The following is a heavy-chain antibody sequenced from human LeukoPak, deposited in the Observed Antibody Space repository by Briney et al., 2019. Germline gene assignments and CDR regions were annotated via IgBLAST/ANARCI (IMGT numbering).Heavy chain of an antibody. D-gene: IGHD1-26*01. J-gene: IGHJ5*02. V-gene: IGHV4-61*02. CDR1: GGSISSGTYY. Sequence: SETLSLTCTVSGGSISSGTYYWSWIRQPAGKGLEWIGRVYTSGSTNYNPSLKSRVTISVDTSKNQFSLKLSSVTAADTAAYYCARVVRIVGATTWGQGTLVTVSS. CDR2: VYTSGST. CDR3: ARVVRIVGATT.